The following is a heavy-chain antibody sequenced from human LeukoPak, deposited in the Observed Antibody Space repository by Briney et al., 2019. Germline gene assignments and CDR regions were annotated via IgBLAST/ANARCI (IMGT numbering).Heavy chain of an antibody. D-gene: IGHD1-26*01. CDR3: ARERGWELPSSFDS. V-gene: IGHV3-7*01. J-gene: IGHJ4*02. Sequence: GGSLRLCCAASGFTFNDYWMSWVRQAPGKGPEWVANIKPDGGDKYYVDSVKGRFTISRDNGKNSMCLQMNSLRAEDTAVYYCARERGWELPSSFDSWGQGTLVTVSS. CDR1: GFTFNDYW. CDR2: IKPDGGDK.